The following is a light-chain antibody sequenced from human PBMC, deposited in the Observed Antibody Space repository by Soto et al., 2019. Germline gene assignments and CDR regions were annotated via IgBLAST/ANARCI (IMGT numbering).Light chain of an antibody. CDR3: QQYNTYPWT. V-gene: IGKV1-5*01. CDR1: QSISSW. Sequence: DIQIPQPPATLSASAGYRDTITCRASQSISSWLAWCQQKPGKVPKRLTDDASSLESGVPSRFSGSGSGTEFTLTISSLQPDDFATYYCQQYNTYPWTFGQGTKV. CDR2: DAS. J-gene: IGKJ1*01.